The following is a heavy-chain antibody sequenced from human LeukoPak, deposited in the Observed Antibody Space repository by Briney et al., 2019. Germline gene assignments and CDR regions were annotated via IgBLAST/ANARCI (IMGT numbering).Heavy chain of an antibody. CDR2: ISAYNGNT. CDR1: GYTFTSYG. J-gene: IGHJ3*02. D-gene: IGHD5-18*01. Sequence: ASVTVSCKASGYTFTSYGISWVRQAPGQGLEWMGWISAYNGNTNYAQKLQGRVTMTTDTSTSTAYMELRSLRSDDTAVYYCARDVNLPNLVTSDAFDIWGQGTMVTVSS. V-gene: IGHV1-18*01. CDR3: ARDVNLPNLVTSDAFDI.